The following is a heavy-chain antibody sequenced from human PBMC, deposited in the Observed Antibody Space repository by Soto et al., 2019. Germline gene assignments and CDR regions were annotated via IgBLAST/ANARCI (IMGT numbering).Heavy chain of an antibody. D-gene: IGHD6-13*01. Sequence: QVQLVQSGAEVKKPGSSVKVSCKASGGTFSSYAISWVRQAPGQGLEWMGGIIPIFGTANYAQKFQGRVTITADESTSTAHMELSSLRSEDTAVYYCARDGGSSWSAHYKPGFDPWGQGTLVTVSS. CDR1: GGTFSSYA. CDR2: IIPIFGTA. CDR3: ARDGGSSWSAHYKPGFDP. V-gene: IGHV1-69*01. J-gene: IGHJ5*02.